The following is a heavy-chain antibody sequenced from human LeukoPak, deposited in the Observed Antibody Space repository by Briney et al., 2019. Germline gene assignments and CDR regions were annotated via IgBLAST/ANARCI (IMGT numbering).Heavy chain of an antibody. D-gene: IGHD3-3*01. CDR3: ARARFGVVTHDY. V-gene: IGHV3-74*01. Sequence: GGSLRLSCAASGFTFGSYWMHWVRQAPGKGLVWVSRINSDGSSTSYADSVKGRFTISRDNAKNTLYLQMNSLRAEDTAVYYCARARFGVVTHDYWGQGTLVTVSS. J-gene: IGHJ4*02. CDR2: INSDGSST. CDR1: GFTFGSYW.